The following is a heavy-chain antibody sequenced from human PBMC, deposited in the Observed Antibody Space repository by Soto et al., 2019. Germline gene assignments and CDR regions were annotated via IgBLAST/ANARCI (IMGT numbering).Heavy chain of an antibody. D-gene: IGHD3-10*01. V-gene: IGHV4-34*01. J-gene: IGHJ4*02. CDR1: GGSFSGYY. Sequence: SETLSLTCAVYGGSFSGYYWSWIRQPPGKGLEWIGEINHSGSTNYNPSLKSRVTISVDTSKNQFSLKLSSVTAADTAVYYCARVSQEVRGVFDYWGQGTLVTVSS. CDR2: INHSGST. CDR3: ARVSQEVRGVFDY.